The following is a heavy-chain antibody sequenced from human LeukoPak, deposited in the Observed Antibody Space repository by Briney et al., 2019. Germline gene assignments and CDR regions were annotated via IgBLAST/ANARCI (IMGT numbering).Heavy chain of an antibody. J-gene: IGHJ4*02. CDR1: GGTCSSYA. D-gene: IGHD5-12*01. CDR3: ARAADYLEHFDY. CDR2: IIPIFGTA. V-gene: IGHV1-69*13. Sequence: SVKVSCKASGGTCSSYAISWVRQAPGQGLEWMGGIIPIFGTANYAQKFQGRVTITADESTSTAYMELSSLRSEDTAVYYCARAADYLEHFDYWGQGTLVTVSS.